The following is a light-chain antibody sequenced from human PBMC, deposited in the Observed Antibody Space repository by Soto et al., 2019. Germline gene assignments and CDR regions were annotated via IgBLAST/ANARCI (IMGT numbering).Light chain of an antibody. CDR3: SSYAGPERV. CDR1: SSDVGGYNY. J-gene: IGLJ2*01. Sequence: QSVLTQPPSASGSPGQSVTISCTGTSSDVGGYNYVSWYQQHPGKAPKLMIYEVTKRPPGVPDRFSGSKSGNTASLTVSGLQADDEADYYCSSYAGPERVFGGGTKLTVL. CDR2: EVT. V-gene: IGLV2-8*01.